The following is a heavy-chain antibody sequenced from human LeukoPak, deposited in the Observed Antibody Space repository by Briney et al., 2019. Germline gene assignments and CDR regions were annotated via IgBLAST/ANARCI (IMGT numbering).Heavy chain of an antibody. D-gene: IGHD4-17*01. Sequence: PSETLSLTCTVSGGSISSGSYYWSWIRQPAGKGLEWIGYIYYSGSTNYNPSLKSRVTISVDTSKNQFSLKLSSVTAADTAVYYCARGRDKTVTTQMDVWGQGTTVTVSS. J-gene: IGHJ6*02. CDR1: GGSISSGSYY. CDR3: ARGRDKTVTTQMDV. CDR2: IYYSGST. V-gene: IGHV4-61*10.